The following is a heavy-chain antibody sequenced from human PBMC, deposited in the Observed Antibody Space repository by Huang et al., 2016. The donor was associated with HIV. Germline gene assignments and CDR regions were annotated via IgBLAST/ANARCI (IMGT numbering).Heavy chain of an antibody. Sequence: EVQLVESGGGLVKPGGSLRLSCAASGFTFSSYPMNWVRQAPGKGLEWVSSISSSSSYIYDGDSVKGRFTISRDNAKNSLYLQMNSLRAEDTAVYYCARGPYYDFWSGYQSGPFDYWGQGTLVTVSS. CDR2: ISSSSSYI. V-gene: IGHV3-21*01. D-gene: IGHD3-3*01. J-gene: IGHJ4*02. CDR1: GFTFSSYP. CDR3: ARGPYYDFWSGYQSGPFDY.